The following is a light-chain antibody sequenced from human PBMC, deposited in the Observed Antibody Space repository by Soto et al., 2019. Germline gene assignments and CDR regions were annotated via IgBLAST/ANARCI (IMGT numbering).Light chain of an antibody. Sequence: EMVLTQSPGTLSLSPGERATLSCRASQSVSSSSLAWYQQKRGQAPRLLIYGSSSRATGIPDRFGGSWAGTDFTLTISRLEHEDFAVYYCQVSGRSAMYTFGQGTRLEIK. J-gene: IGKJ2*01. CDR1: QSVSSSS. CDR3: QVSGRSAMYT. V-gene: IGKV3-20*01. CDR2: GSS.